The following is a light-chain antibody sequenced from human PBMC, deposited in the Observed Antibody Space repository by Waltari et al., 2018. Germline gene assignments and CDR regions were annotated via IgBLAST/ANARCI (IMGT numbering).Light chain of an antibody. CDR1: QGISSY. Sequence: DIQMSQSPSSLSASVGDRVTITCRASQGISSYLNWYQQKPGKAPKLLIYYANSLASGVPSRFSGSGSGTEFNLTISSLQPEDFATYYCQQGNSNPPWTFGQGTKVEIK. CDR3: QQGNSNPPWT. J-gene: IGKJ1*01. V-gene: IGKV1-39*01. CDR2: YAN.